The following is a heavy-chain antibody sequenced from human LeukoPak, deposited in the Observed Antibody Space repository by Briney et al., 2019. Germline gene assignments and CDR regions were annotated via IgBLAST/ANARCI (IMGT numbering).Heavy chain of an antibody. CDR3: AELGITMIGGV. D-gene: IGHD3-10*02. V-gene: IGHV3-21*01. CDR1: GFTFSSYG. Sequence: GGTLRLSCAASGFTFSSYGMTWVRQAPGKGLEWVSTISGSGGYTHYADSVKGRFTISRDNAKNSLYLQMNSLRAEDTAVYYCAELGITMIGGVWGKGTTVTISS. J-gene: IGHJ6*04. CDR2: ISGSGGYT.